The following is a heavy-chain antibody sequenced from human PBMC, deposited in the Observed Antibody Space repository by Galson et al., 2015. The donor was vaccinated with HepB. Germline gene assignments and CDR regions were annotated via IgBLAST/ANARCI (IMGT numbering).Heavy chain of an antibody. V-gene: IGHV1-46*01. CDR2: INPSGGST. J-gene: IGHJ6*02. D-gene: IGHD6-6*01. Sequence: SVKVSCKASGYTFTSYYMHWVRQAPGQGPEWMGIINPSGGSTSYAQKFQGRVTMTRDTSTSTVYMELSSLRSEDTAVYYCASDRQPRVIAARGYGMDVWGQGTTVTVSS. CDR3: ASDRQPRVIAARGYGMDV. CDR1: GYTFTSYY.